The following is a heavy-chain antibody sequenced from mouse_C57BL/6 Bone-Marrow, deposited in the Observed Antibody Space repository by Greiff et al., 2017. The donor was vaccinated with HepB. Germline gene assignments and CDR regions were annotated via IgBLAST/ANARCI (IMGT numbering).Heavy chain of an antibody. D-gene: IGHD1-1*01. V-gene: IGHV5-9-1*02. Sequence: EVKLQESGEGLVKPGGSLKLSCAASGFTFSSYAMSWVRQTPEKRLEWVAYISSGGDYIYYADTVKGRFTISRDNARNTLYLQMSSLKSEDTAMYYCTRVPSYYYGSSYFDYWGQGTTLTVSS. J-gene: IGHJ2*01. CDR1: GFTFSSYA. CDR3: TRVPSYYYGSSYFDY. CDR2: ISSGGDYI.